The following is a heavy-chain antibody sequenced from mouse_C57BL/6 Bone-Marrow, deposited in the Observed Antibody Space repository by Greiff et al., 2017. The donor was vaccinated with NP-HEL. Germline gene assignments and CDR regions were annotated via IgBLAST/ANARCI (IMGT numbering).Heavy chain of an antibody. CDR3: ARLGITTVGEFDY. CDR1: GYTFTSYG. CDR2: IHTNSGST. J-gene: IGHJ2*01. Sequence: QVQLQQPGAELVKPGASVKLSCKASGYTFTSYGMHWVKQRPGQGLEWIGMIHTNSGSTNYNEKFKSKATLTVDKSSSTAYMQLSSLTSEDSAVYYCARLGITTVGEFDYWGQGTTLTVSS. V-gene: IGHV1-64*01. D-gene: IGHD1-1*01.